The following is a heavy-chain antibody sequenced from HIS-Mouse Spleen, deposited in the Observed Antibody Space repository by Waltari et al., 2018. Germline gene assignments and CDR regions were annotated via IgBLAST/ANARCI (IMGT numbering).Heavy chain of an antibody. CDR1: GYTLTELS. J-gene: IGHJ4*02. D-gene: IGHD3-22*01. Sequence: QVQLVQSGAEVKKPGASVKFSCKVSGYTLTELSMHWVRQAPGKGLEWRGGFDPEDGETIYAQKVQGRVTITEDTSTDAAYMELSSLRSEDTAVYYCATRGYYYDSSGYYYFDYWGQGTLVTVSS. CDR2: FDPEDGET. CDR3: ATRGYYYDSSGYYYFDY. V-gene: IGHV1-24*01.